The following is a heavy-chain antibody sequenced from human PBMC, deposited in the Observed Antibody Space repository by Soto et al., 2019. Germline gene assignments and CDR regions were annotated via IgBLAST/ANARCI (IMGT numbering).Heavy chain of an antibody. CDR2: IYYSGST. D-gene: IGHD3-10*01. J-gene: IGHJ3*02. CDR1: GGSLSSGGYY. CDR3: ARGDYGSGSYPDVGFDI. V-gene: IGHV4-31*03. Sequence: TLSLPCTVSGGSLSSGGYYWSWIRQHPGKGLEWIWYIYYSGSTYYNPSLKSRFTISVDTSKNQFSLKLSSVTAAETAVYYCARGDYGSGSYPDVGFDIWGQGTMVTVS.